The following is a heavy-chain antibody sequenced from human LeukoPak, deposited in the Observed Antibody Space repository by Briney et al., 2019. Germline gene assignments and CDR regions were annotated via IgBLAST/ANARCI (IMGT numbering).Heavy chain of an antibody. J-gene: IGHJ3*02. CDR1: GFTFSSYE. V-gene: IGHV3-48*03. CDR2: ISRSGSNI. Sequence: GGSLRFSCAASGFTFSSYEMNWVRQAPGKGLEWVAYISRSGSNIYYAGSVKGRFTISRDNAKNSLYLQMNSLRAEDTAVYYCAREIKSFGYYDSSGYYRGSAFDIWGQGTMVTVSS. D-gene: IGHD3-22*01. CDR3: AREIKSFGYYDSSGYYRGSAFDI.